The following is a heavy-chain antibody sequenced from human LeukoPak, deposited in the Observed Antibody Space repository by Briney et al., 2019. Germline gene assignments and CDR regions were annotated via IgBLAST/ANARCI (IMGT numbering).Heavy chain of an antibody. V-gene: IGHV4-61*08. J-gene: IGHJ4*02. CDR2: IYHSGST. Sequence: EPSETLSLTCSVSGASISYGGCYWSWIRQPPGKGLEWIGYIYHSGSTDYNPSLRSRVTISVDTSKNQFSLKLSSVTAADTAVYYCARSPAYYYDSSASYFDYWGQGTLVTVSS. D-gene: IGHD3-22*01. CDR3: ARSPAYYYDSSASYFDY. CDR1: GASISYGGCY.